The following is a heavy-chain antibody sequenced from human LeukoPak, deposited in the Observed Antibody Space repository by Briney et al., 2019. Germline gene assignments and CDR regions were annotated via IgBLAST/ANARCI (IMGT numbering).Heavy chain of an antibody. V-gene: IGHV1-24*01. J-gene: IGHJ4*02. D-gene: IGHD3-22*01. CDR1: GYTLTELS. CDR2: FDPEDGEA. Sequence: ASVKVSCKVSGYTLTELSMHWVRQAPGKGLEWMGGFDPEDGEAIYAQKFQGRVTMTEDTSTDTAYMELSSLRSEDTAVYYCATASYDSSGYLDYWGQGTLVTVSS. CDR3: ATASYDSSGYLDY.